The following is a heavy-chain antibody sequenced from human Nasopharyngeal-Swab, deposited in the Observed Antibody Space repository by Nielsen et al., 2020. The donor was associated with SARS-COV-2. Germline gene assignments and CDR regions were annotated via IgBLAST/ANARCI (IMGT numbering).Heavy chain of an antibody. Sequence: RKAPGKGLEWIGEINHSGSTNYNPSLKSRVTISVDTSKNQFSLKLSSVTAADTAVYYCARGSLVVVTIAPFDYWGQGTLVTVSS. J-gene: IGHJ4*02. V-gene: IGHV4-34*01. D-gene: IGHD3-22*01. CDR3: ARGSLVVVTIAPFDY. CDR2: INHSGST.